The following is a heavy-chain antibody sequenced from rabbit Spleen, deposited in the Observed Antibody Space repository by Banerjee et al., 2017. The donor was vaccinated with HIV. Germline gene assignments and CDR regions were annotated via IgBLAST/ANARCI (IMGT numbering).Heavy chain of an antibody. CDR1: GFSFSSSDY. Sequence: QSLEESGGDLVKPGASLTLTCTASGFSFSSSDYICWVRQAPGKGLEWISCIVGSSSGFTYSATWAKGRFIISKTSSTTVTLQMTSLTAADTATYFCARDSGSSFSSYGMDLWGQGTLVTVS. V-gene: IGHV1S40*01. D-gene: IGHD8-1*01. J-gene: IGHJ6*01. CDR2: IVGSSSGFT. CDR3: ARDSGSSFSSYGMDL.